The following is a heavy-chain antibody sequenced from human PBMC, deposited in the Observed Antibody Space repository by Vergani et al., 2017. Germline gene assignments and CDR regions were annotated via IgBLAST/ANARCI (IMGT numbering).Heavy chain of an antibody. J-gene: IGHJ6*03. D-gene: IGHD2-2*01. Sequence: QVQLVQSGAEVKKPGASVKVSCKASGYTFTSYDINWVRQATGQGLEWMGWMNPNSGNTGYAQKFQGRVTMTRNTSISTAYMELSSLRSEDTAVYYCAGAPVVVPAAIVDYYYYMDVWGKGTTVTFSS. V-gene: IGHV1-8*01. CDR2: MNPNSGNT. CDR3: AGAPVVVPAAIVDYYYYMDV. CDR1: GYTFTSYD.